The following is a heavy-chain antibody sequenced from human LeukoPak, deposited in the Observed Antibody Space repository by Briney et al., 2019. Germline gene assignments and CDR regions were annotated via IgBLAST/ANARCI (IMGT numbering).Heavy chain of an antibody. CDR3: ARSRVSHYYDSSGYGYYFDY. Sequence: ASVKVSCKASGYTFTSYYMHWVRQAPGQGLEWMGIINPSGGSTSYAQKFQGRVTMTRDMSTSTVYMELSGLRSEDTAVYYCARSRVSHYYDSSGYGYYFDYWGQGTLVTVSS. V-gene: IGHV1-46*01. D-gene: IGHD3-22*01. J-gene: IGHJ4*02. CDR2: INPSGGST. CDR1: GYTFTSYY.